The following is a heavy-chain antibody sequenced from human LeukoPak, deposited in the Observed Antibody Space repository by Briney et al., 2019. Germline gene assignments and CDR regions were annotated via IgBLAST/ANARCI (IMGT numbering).Heavy chain of an antibody. CDR1: GGSISSYY. V-gene: IGHV4-59*08. CDR3: ARHSNYGSGSYYRYWFDP. Sequence: PSETLSLTCTVSGGSISSYYWSWIRQPPGKGLEWIGYIYYSGSTNYNPSLKSRVTISVDTSKNQYSLNLSSVTAADTAVYYCARHSNYGSGSYYRYWFDPWGQGTLVTVSS. J-gene: IGHJ5*02. D-gene: IGHD3-10*01. CDR2: IYYSGST.